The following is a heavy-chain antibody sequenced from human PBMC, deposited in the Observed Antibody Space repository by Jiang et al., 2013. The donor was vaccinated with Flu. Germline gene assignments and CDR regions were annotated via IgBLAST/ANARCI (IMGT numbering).Heavy chain of an antibody. CDR3: ARDPGSYDYVWGSYNWFDP. CDR2: ISSSGSTI. Sequence: ESGGGLVQPGGSLRLSCAASGFTFSSYEMNWVRQAPGKGLEWVSYISSSGSTIYYADSVKGRFTISRDNAKNSLYLQMNSLRAEDTAVYYCARDPGSYDYVWGSYNWFDPWGQGTLVTVSS. CDR1: GFTFSSYE. J-gene: IGHJ5*02. D-gene: IGHD3-16*01. V-gene: IGHV3-48*03.